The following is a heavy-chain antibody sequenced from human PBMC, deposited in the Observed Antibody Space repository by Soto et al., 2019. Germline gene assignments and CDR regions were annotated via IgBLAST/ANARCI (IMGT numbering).Heavy chain of an antibody. D-gene: IGHD3-3*01. CDR2: IKGDESST. CDR1: GFTFSSYW. J-gene: IGHJ4*02. V-gene: IGHV3-74*01. Sequence: GGSLRLSCAASGFTFSSYWMHWVRQAPGKGLEWVSRIKGDESSTNYADSVKGRFTISRDNAKNTFYLQMNSLRAEDTAVYYCARGAFGAYYFDSWGQGTLVTV. CDR3: ARGAFGAYYFDS.